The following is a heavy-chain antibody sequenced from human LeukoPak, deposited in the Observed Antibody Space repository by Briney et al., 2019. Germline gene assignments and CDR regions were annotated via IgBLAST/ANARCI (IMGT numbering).Heavy chain of an antibody. CDR2: IYYSGST. CDR1: GGSISSYY. D-gene: IGHD6-13*01. V-gene: IGHV4-59*01. Sequence: SETLSLTCTVSGGSISSYYWSWIRQPPGKGLEWIGYIYYSGSTNYNPSLKSRVTISVDTSKNQFSLKLSSVTAADTAVYYCARDRGSWWSVYDAFDIWGQGTMVTVSS. J-gene: IGHJ3*02. CDR3: ARDRGSWWSVYDAFDI.